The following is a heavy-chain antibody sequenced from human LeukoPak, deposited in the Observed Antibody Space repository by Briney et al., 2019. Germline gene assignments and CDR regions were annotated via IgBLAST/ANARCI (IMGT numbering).Heavy chain of an antibody. D-gene: IGHD2-15*01. Sequence: ASVKVSCKASGYTFTSFGLSWVRQAPGQGLEWMGWISAYTSNTNYALKLQGRVTMTTDTSTSTAYMELRSLRSDDTAVYYCAKCGGGNCYPGDAFDIWGQGTMVTVSS. J-gene: IGHJ3*02. CDR1: GYTFTSFG. CDR2: ISAYTSNT. CDR3: AKCGGGNCYPGDAFDI. V-gene: IGHV1-18*01.